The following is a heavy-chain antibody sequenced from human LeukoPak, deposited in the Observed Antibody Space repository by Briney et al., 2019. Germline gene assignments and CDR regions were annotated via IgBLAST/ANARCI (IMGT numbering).Heavy chain of an antibody. CDR1: GFTFSDFA. CDR3: ARGTDY. CDR2: ISSGGSTI. J-gene: IGHJ4*02. Sequence: PGGSLRLSCAASGFTFSDFAMNWVRQAPRKGLEWISYISSGGSTIYYADSVKGRFTISRDNAKNSLYLQMNSLRAEDTAVYYCARGTDYWGQGTLVTVSS. V-gene: IGHV3-48*03.